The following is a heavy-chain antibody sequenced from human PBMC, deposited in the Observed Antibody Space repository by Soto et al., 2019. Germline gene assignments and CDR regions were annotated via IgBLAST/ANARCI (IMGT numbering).Heavy chain of an antibody. CDR3: ASAVYSNHVY. V-gene: IGHV4-31*03. J-gene: IGHJ4*02. Sequence: QVQLQASGPGLVKPSQTLSLTCTVSGASISRGSYYWSWIRQLPGKGLEWIGYLSNSGSTYYYPSLKSRVTISVDTSKNQLSLRVSSVTAADTAVYYCASAVYSNHVYWGQGTLVTVSS. CDR1: GASISRGSYY. CDR2: LSNSGST. D-gene: IGHD4-4*01.